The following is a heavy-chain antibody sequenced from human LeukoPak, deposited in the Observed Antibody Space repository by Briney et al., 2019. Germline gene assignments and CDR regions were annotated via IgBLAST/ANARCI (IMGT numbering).Heavy chain of an antibody. Sequence: PGGSLRLSCAASGFTFSSYAMHWVRQAPGKGLEWVAVISYDGSNKYYADSVKGRFTISRDNSKNTLYLQMNSLRAEDTAVYYCARDPKWYYYDSSGYYSPLEFDYWGQGTLVTVSS. CDR2: ISYDGSNK. D-gene: IGHD3-22*01. CDR3: ARDPKWYYYDSSGYYSPLEFDY. CDR1: GFTFSSYA. V-gene: IGHV3-30-3*01. J-gene: IGHJ4*02.